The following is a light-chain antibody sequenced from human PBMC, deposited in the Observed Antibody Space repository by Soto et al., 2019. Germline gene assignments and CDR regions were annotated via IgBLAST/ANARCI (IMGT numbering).Light chain of an antibody. CDR1: QSVSSSY. J-gene: IGKJ1*01. CDR3: QQYGSSPLWT. V-gene: IGKV3-20*01. CDR2: GAS. Sequence: EIVLTQSPGTLSVSPGERATLSCWASQSVSSSYLACYQQKPGQAQRLLIYGASSRATGIPDRFSGSGSGTDFTLTISRLEPEDFAVYYCQQYGSSPLWTFGQGTKVDI.